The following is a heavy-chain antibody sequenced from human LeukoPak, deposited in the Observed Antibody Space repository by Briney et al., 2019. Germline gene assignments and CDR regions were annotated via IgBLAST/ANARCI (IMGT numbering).Heavy chain of an antibody. V-gene: IGHV3-7*01. CDR1: GFTFSSYS. D-gene: IGHD3-22*01. J-gene: IGHJ4*02. CDR2: IKQDGSEK. CDR3: AREGDYDSSGPLDY. Sequence: PGGSLRLSCAASGFTFSSYSMNWVRQAPGKGLEWVANIKQDGSEKYYVDSVKGRFTISRDNAKNSLYLQMNSLRAEDTAVYYCAREGDYDSSGPLDYWGQGTLVTVSS.